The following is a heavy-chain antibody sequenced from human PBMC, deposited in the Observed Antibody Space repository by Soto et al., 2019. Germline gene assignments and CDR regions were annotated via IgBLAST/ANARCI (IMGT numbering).Heavy chain of an antibody. J-gene: IGHJ6*02. CDR3: ATRRYCGSAYYDGLYV. CDR1: GCTFTSYY. D-gene: IGHD1-26*01. V-gene: IGHV1-46*01. Sequence: ASVKVSCKASGCTFTSYYMHWVRQAPGQGLEWMGIINPSGGSTSYAQKFQGRVTMTRDTSTSTVYMELSSLRSEDTAVYYCATRRYCGSAYYDGLYVCGRGTTVTVSS. CDR2: INPSGGST.